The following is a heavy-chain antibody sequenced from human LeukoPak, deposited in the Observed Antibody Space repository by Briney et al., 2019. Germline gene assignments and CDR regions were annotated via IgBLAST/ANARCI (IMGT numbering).Heavy chain of an antibody. V-gene: IGHV3-21*01. J-gene: IGHJ4*02. CDR3: ARELMGLTMIVVVNPIDY. Sequence: GGSLRLSCAASGFTFSSYSMNWVRQPPGKGLEWVSSISSTSSYIYYADSVKGRFTISRDNAKNSLFLQMNSLRAEDTAVYYCARELMGLTMIVVVNPIDYWGQGTLVTVSS. CDR1: GFTFSSYS. D-gene: IGHD3-22*01. CDR2: ISSTSSYI.